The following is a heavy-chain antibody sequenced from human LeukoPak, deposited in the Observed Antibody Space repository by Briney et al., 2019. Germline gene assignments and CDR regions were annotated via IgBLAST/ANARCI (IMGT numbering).Heavy chain of an antibody. D-gene: IGHD5-18*01. J-gene: IGHJ4*02. V-gene: IGHV3-21*01. Sequence: GGSLRLSCAASGFTFSSYSMNWVSRAPGKGLEWVSSISATSNYIYYADSVKGRFTISRDNAKNSLYLQMNSLRAEDTAVYYCARDTSGYTFDDWGQGTLVTVSS. CDR2: ISATSNYI. CDR3: ARDTSGYTFDD. CDR1: GFTFSSYS.